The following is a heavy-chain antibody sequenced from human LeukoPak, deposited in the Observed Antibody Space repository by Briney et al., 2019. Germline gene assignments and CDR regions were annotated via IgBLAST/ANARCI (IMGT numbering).Heavy chain of an antibody. CDR2: TNSNTGDT. V-gene: IGHV1-2*02. CDR3: ARERLEGEKAFDY. CDR1: GHTFTAYY. J-gene: IGHJ4*02. Sequence: ASVKVSCKASGHTFTAYYLHWVRQAPGQGLEWMGWTNSNTGDTNSAQKFQGRVTMTRDTSTGTVYMELSRLTSDDTAVYYCARERLEGEKAFDYWGQGTLVTVSS. D-gene: IGHD3-16*01.